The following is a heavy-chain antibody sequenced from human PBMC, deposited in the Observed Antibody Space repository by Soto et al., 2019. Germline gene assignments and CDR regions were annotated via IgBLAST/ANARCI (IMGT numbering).Heavy chain of an antibody. Sequence: GGSLRLSCAASGFTFSSYAMHWVRQAPGKGLEWVAVISKGGSNLYFADSVKGRFTISRDNSKNTLYLQMNSLRSEDTAVYYCAREVEYTSAFGISSSFDYWGQGTLVTVSS. CDR1: GFTFSSYA. CDR2: ISKGGSNL. CDR3: AREVEYTSAFGISSSFDY. V-gene: IGHV3-30-3*01. J-gene: IGHJ4*02. D-gene: IGHD6-19*01.